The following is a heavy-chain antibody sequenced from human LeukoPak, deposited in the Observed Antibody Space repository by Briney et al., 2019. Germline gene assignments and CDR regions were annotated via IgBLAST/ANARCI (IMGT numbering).Heavy chain of an antibody. D-gene: IGHD4-17*01. Sequence: GRSLRLSCAASGFTLSSYAMHWVRQAPGKGLEWVAVISYDGSNKYYADSVKGRFTISRDNSKNSLYLQMNNLRAEDTAVYYCAREGDYGTAFDIWGQGTMVTVSS. J-gene: IGHJ3*02. CDR2: ISYDGSNK. V-gene: IGHV3-30-3*01. CDR3: AREGDYGTAFDI. CDR1: GFTLSSYA.